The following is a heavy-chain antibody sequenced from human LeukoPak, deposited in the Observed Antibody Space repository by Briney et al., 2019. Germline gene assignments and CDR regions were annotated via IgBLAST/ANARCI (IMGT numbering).Heavy chain of an antibody. Sequence: GGSLRLSCAASGFTFNTYSMNWARQAPGKGLEWVSSIDSSSGYMFYADSVKGRFTISRDNSKNTLYLQMNSLRAEDTAVYDCAKDVGATTWVDYYYMDVWGKGTTVTISS. CDR3: AKDVGATTWVDYYYMDV. CDR1: GFTFNTYS. CDR2: IDSSSGYM. J-gene: IGHJ6*03. D-gene: IGHD1-26*01. V-gene: IGHV3-21*01.